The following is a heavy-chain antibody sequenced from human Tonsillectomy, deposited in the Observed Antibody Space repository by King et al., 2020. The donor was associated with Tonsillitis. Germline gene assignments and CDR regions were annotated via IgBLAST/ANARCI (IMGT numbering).Heavy chain of an antibody. J-gene: IGHJ6*03. D-gene: IGHD1-26*01. Sequence: VQLVESGGGLVQPGGSLRLSCAASGFTFSSYDMTWVRQAPGKGLEWGSSISGSGGSTYYADAVRGRFSISRDNSKNTLYLQMNSLRAEDTAVYYCAKGEYDDYYYMDVWGKGTTVTVSS. V-gene: IGHV3-23*04. CDR1: GFTFSSYD. CDR3: AKGEYDDYYYMDV. CDR2: ISGSGGST.